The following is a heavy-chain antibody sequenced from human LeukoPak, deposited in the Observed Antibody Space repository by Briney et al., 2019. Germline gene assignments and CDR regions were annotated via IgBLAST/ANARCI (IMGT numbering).Heavy chain of an antibody. CDR1: GGSISRSNYY. CDR3: AGPPVGTTLDAFEI. CDR2: IYYSGTT. Sequence: SETLSLTCTVSGGSISRSNYYWGWIRQPPGKGLEWIGSIYYSGTTYYNSSLKSRVTISLDTSKNQFSLKLTSVTAADTAVYYCAGPPVGTTLDAFEIWGQGTVVTVSS. D-gene: IGHD1-7*01. J-gene: IGHJ3*02. V-gene: IGHV4-39*01.